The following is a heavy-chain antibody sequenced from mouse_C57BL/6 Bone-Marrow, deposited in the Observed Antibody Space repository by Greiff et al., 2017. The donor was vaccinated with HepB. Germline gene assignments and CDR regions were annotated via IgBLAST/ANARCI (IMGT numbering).Heavy chain of an antibody. CDR2: ISSGGSYT. CDR1: GFTFSSYG. V-gene: IGHV5-6*02. D-gene: IGHD4-1*02. CDR3: ARPQLGPSYWYFDV. J-gene: IGHJ1*03. Sequence: DVMLVESGGDLVKPGGSLKLSCAASGFTFSSYGMSWVRQTPDKRLEWVATISSGGSYTYYPDSVKGRFTISRDNAKNTLYLQMSSLKSEDTAMYYCARPQLGPSYWYFDVWGTGTTVTVSS.